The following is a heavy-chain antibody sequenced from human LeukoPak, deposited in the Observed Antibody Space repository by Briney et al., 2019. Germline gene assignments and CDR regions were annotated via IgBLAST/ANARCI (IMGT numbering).Heavy chain of an antibody. V-gene: IGHV1-8*01. CDR1: GYTFTSYD. CDR3: ASGRTTDFWSGYYLNYYYYGMDV. Sequence: ASVKVSCKASGYTFTSYDINWVRQATGQGREGMGWMNPNSGNTGYAQKFQGRVTMTRNTSISTAYMELSSLRSEDTAAYYCASGRTTDFWSGYYLNYYYYGMDVWGQGTTVTVSS. D-gene: IGHD3-3*01. J-gene: IGHJ6*02. CDR2: MNPNSGNT.